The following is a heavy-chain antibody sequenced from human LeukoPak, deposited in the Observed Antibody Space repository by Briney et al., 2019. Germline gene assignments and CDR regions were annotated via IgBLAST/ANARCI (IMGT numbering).Heavy chain of an antibody. CDR1: GGTFSSYA. D-gene: IGHD3-22*01. CDR2: IIPIFGTA. CDR3: ARSYEWGDSSDPNY. V-gene: IGHV1-69*05. J-gene: IGHJ4*02. Sequence: ASVKVSCKASGGTFSSYAISWVRQAPGQGLEWMGGIIPIFGTANYAQKFQGRVTITTDESTSTAYMELSSLRSEDTAVYYCARSYEWGDSSDPNYWGQGTLVTVSS.